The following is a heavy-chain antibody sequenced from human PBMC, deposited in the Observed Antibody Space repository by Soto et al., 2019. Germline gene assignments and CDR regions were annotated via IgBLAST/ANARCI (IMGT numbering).Heavy chain of an antibody. CDR3: AREDRDRETGLVPAAIDGMDV. CDR1: GGTFSWYS. J-gene: IGHJ6*02. Sequence: QVQLVQSGAEVKKPGSSVKVSCKASGGTFSWYSITWVRQAPGHGLEWIGRIIPIFGIPTYAQKFQGRVTITADESTSTAYMELSSLRSDDTAVYYCAREDRDRETGLVPAAIDGMDVWGQGTTVTVSS. D-gene: IGHD2-2*01. CDR2: IIPIFGIP. V-gene: IGHV1-69*08.